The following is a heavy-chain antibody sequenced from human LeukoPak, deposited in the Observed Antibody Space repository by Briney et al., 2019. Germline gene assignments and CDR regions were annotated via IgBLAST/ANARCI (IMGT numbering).Heavy chain of an antibody. D-gene: IGHD5/OR15-5a*01. V-gene: IGHV4-59*08. CDR1: GGSISSYY. J-gene: IGHJ4*02. CDR2: IYYSGST. Sequence: SETLSLTCTVSGGSISSYYWSWIRQPPGKGLEWIGNIYYSGSTNYNPSLKSRVTISVDTSKNQFSLKLSSVTAADTAVYYCARGSLGREVSAFFKNWGQGILVTVSS. CDR3: ARGSLGREVSAFFKN.